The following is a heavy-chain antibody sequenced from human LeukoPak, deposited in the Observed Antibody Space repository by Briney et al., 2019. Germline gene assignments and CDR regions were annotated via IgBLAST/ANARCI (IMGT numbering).Heavy chain of an antibody. CDR1: DGSIYGGGSY. V-gene: IGHV4-31*03. CDR3: ARVEWESYYFDF. CDR2: IDYRGST. J-gene: IGHJ4*02. Sequence: PSETLSLTCTVSDGSIYGGGSYWSWVRQHPGKGLEWMGYIDYRGSTYYNPSLRGRITLSVDMSKNQFSLSLSSVTAVDTAVYYCARVEWESYYFDFWGQGTLVTVS. D-gene: IGHD1-26*01.